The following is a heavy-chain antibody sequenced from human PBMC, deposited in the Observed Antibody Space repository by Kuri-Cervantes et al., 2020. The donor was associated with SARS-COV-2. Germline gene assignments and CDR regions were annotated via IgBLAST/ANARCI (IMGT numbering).Heavy chain of an antibody. D-gene: IGHD1-26*01. CDR3: AKEGWELQGGSDAFDI. J-gene: IGHJ3*02. CDR1: GFTFSSYG. CDR2: ISYDGSNK. Sequence: GESLKISCAASGFTFSSYGMHWVRQAPGKGLEWVAVISYDGSNKYYADSVKGRFTISRDNSKNTLYLQMNSLRAEDTAVYYCAKEGWELQGGSDAFDIWGQGTMITVSS. V-gene: IGHV3-30*18.